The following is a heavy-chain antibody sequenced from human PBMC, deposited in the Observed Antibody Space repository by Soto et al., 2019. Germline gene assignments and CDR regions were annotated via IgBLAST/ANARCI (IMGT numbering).Heavy chain of an antibody. J-gene: IGHJ5*01. CDR2: ISITSSYI. CDR3: RNEDSSGVFDS. Sequence: GGSLRISCAASGFTFTTYTINWVRQAPGKGLEWVSSISITSSYIYYADSLKGRFTISRDNAKNSLYLQMNNLRAEDTAMYYCRNEDSSGVFDSRGQRTPVPVS. V-gene: IGHV3-21*01. CDR1: GFTFTTYT. D-gene: IGHD6-19*01.